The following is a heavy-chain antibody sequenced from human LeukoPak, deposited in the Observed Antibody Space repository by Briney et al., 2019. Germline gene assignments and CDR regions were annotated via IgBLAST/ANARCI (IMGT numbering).Heavy chain of an antibody. CDR3: ASPYSGTYSYFDY. CDR1: GFTFSTYA. D-gene: IGHD1-26*01. V-gene: IGHV3-30-3*01. Sequence: GRSLRLSCAASGFTFSTYAIHWVRQAPGKGLEWAAVISYDGSSKFYADSVKGRFTISRDNSKNSVNLQMNSLRAEDTAVYYCASPYSGTYSYFDYWGQGTLVTVSS. CDR2: ISYDGSSK. J-gene: IGHJ4*02.